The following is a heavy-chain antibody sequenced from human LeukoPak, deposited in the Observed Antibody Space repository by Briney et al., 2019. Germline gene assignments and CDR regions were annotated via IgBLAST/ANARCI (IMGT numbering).Heavy chain of an antibody. D-gene: IGHD6-6*01. CDR2: INHSGST. CDR1: GGSFSGYY. Sequence: ETLSLTCAVYGGSFSGYYWSWIRQPPGKGLEWIGEINHSGSTNYNPSLKSRVTTSVDTSKNQFSLKLSSVTAADTAVYYCARGSSSYSSSSGWFDPWGQGTLVTVSS. J-gene: IGHJ5*02. V-gene: IGHV4-34*01. CDR3: ARGSSSYSSSSGWFDP.